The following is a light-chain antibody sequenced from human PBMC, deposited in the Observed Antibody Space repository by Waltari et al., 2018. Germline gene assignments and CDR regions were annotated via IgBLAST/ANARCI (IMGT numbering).Light chain of an antibody. CDR1: QGISSY. Sequence: DIQLTQPPSFLPASVDDRVTLTCRASQGISSYLAWYQQKPGKAPKLLIYAASTLQSGVPSRFSGSGSGTEFTLTISSLQPEDFATYYCQQLNSYPSTFGQGTRLEIK. J-gene: IGKJ5*01. V-gene: IGKV1-9*01. CDR3: QQLNSYPST. CDR2: AAS.